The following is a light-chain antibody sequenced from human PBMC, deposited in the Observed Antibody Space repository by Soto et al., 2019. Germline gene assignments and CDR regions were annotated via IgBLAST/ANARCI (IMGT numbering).Light chain of an antibody. V-gene: IGLV2-8*01. CDR2: GVN. CDR1: SSDVGSYNY. CDR3: TSYAGSNNPVV. J-gene: IGLJ3*02. Sequence: QSVLTQPPSASGSPGQSVTISCTGTSSDVGSYNYVSWYQQHPDKAPKLIIYGVNERPSGFPDRFSGSKSGNTASLTVSGLQAEDEADYYCTSYAGSNNPVVFGGGTKLTVL.